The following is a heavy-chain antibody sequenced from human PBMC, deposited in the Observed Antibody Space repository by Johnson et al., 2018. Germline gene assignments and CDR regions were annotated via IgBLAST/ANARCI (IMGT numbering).Heavy chain of an antibody. CDR2: IWFDGSKK. CDR3: ARGMAEYYERSGYYPGAFEI. J-gene: IGHJ3*02. Sequence: QVQLVQSGGGVVQPGRSLRLSCAASGFTFSSYGMHWVRQAPGKGLEWVAVIWFDGSKKYHVDSVKGRFTISRDISKNTLYLQMNSLRAEDTAVYYCARGMAEYYERSGYYPGAFEIWGQGTMVTVSS. D-gene: IGHD3-22*01. V-gene: IGHV3-33*01. CDR1: GFTFSSYG.